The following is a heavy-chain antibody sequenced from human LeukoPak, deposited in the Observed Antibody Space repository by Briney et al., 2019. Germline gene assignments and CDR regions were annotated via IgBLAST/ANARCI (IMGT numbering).Heavy chain of an antibody. J-gene: IGHJ6*03. CDR2: IYVTGT. CDR1: GGSIGTYY. CDR3: ARHIGGGIEDMDV. Sequence: KPSETLSLTCTVSGGSIGTYYWSWIRQSPGKGLEWIGYIYVTGTRYNPYLQSQVTISVDRSRNQFFLKMSSVTAADTAVYYCARHIGGGIEDMDVWGKGTKVIVSS. D-gene: IGHD3-16*02. V-gene: IGHV4-59*08.